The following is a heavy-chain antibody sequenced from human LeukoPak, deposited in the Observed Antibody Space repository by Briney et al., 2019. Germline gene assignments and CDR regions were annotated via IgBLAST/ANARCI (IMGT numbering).Heavy chain of an antibody. CDR1: GDSISSSY. Sequence: PSETLSLTCTVSGDSISSSYWSWIRQPPGKGLEWIGEIYHTGSTNYNPSLKSRVTISIDKSKNQFSLKLSSVTAADTAVYYCARGISPGSGWFFDIWGQGTMVTVSS. CDR3: ARGISPGSGWFFDI. D-gene: IGHD6-19*01. CDR2: IYHTGST. V-gene: IGHV4-59*12. J-gene: IGHJ3*02.